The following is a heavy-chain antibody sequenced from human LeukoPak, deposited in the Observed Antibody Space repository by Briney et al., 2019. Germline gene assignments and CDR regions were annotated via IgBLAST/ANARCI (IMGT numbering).Heavy chain of an antibody. V-gene: IGHV3-9*01. Sequence: PGGSLRLSCTASGFAFDEHGMSWVRQVPGKGLEWVSGISWNSGSIGYADSVKGRFTISRDNAKNSLYLQMNSLRAEDTALYYCAKDIGGYSSGYLSWGQGTLVTVSS. CDR1: GFAFDEHG. D-gene: IGHD3-22*01. CDR3: AKDIGGYSSGYLS. CDR2: ISWNSGSI. J-gene: IGHJ4*02.